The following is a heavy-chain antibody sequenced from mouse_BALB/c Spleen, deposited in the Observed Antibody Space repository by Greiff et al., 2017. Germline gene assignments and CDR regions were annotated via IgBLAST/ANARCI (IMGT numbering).Heavy chain of an antibody. CDR1: GYSITSGYY. CDR2: ISYDGSN. CDR3: ARPEEGFAY. J-gene: IGHJ3*01. V-gene: IGHV3-6*02. Sequence: VQLKESGPGLVKPSQSLSLTCSVTGYSITSGYYWNWIRQFPGNKLEWMGYISYDGSNNYNPSLKNRISITRDTSKNQFFLKLNSVTTEDTATYYCARPEEGFAYWGQGTLVTVSA.